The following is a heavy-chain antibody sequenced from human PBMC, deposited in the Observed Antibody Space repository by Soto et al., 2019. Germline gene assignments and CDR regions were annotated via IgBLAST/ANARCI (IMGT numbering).Heavy chain of an antibody. V-gene: IGHV4-4*07. CDR3: ARARWFGELLRFDP. J-gene: IGHJ5*02. CDR2: IYTSGST. Sequence: SETLSLTCTVSGGSISSYYWSWIRQPAGKGLEWIGRIYTSGSTNYNPSLKSRVTMSVDTSKNQFSLKLSSVTAADTAVYYCARARWFGELLRFDPWGQGTLFTVSS. CDR1: GGSISSYY. D-gene: IGHD3-10*01.